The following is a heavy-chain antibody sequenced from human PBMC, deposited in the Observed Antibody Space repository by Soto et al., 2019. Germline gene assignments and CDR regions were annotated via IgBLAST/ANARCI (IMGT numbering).Heavy chain of an antibody. J-gene: IGHJ6*02. CDR3: ARDRHIVVVPAAPRLSYYYYGMDV. V-gene: IGHV3-48*03. D-gene: IGHD2-2*01. CDR1: GFTFSSYE. CDR2: ISSSGSTI. Sequence: GGSLRLSCAASGFTFSSYEMNWVRQAPGKGLEWVSYISSSGSTIYYADSVKGRSTISRDNAKNSLYLQMNSLRAEDTAVYYCARDRHIVVVPAAPRLSYYYYGMDVWGQGTTVTVSS.